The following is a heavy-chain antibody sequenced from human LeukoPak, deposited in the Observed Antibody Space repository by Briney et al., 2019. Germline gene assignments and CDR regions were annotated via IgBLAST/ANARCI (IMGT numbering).Heavy chain of an antibody. Sequence: GGSLRLSCAASGFTFNRYNMNWVRQAPGKGLEWVSSISSTSSYIYYADSVKGRFTISRDNAKNSMYLETNSLRAEDTAVYYCATTGGNSDYFDYWGQGTLVTVSS. D-gene: IGHD4-23*01. V-gene: IGHV3-21*06. CDR2: ISSTSSYI. CDR1: GFTFNRYN. CDR3: ATTGGNSDYFDY. J-gene: IGHJ4*02.